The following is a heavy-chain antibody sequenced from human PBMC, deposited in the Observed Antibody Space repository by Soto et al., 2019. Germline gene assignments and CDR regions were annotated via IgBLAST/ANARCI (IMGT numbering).Heavy chain of an antibody. J-gene: IGHJ5*02. D-gene: IGHD3-3*02. CDR3: ARHSLALRKNNWFDP. CDR1: GDSTISSDFY. Sequence: SETLSLTCTVSGDSTISSDFYWGWVRQPPGKGLEWIGSIFYLGSSYYNPPLKSRVTMSVDTSKNQFSLRLRSVTAADTALYFCARHSLALRKNNWFDPWGQGIMVTVSS. CDR2: IFYLGSS. V-gene: IGHV4-39*01.